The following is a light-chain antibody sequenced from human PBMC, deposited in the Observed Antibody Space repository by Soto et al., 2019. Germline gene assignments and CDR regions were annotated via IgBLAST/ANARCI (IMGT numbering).Light chain of an antibody. CDR2: GNN. CDR1: SSYIGAGYD. CDR3: QSYDSSLSAWV. Sequence: QSVLTQPPSVSGAPGQRVTISCTGSSSYIGAGYDVHWYQQLPGTAPRLLIFGNNNRPSGVPDRFSGSKSGTSASLAITGLQAGDEADYYCQSYDSSLSAWVFGGGTKLTVL. V-gene: IGLV1-40*01. J-gene: IGLJ3*02.